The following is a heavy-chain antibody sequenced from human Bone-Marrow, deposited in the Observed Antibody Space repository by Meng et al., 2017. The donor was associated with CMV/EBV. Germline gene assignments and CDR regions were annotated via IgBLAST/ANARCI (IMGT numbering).Heavy chain of an antibody. CDR1: GFTFSDYY. J-gene: IGHJ6*02. Sequence: GESLKISCAASGFTFSDYYMSWIRQAPGKGLEWVSYISSSGSTIYYADSVKGRFTISRDNAKNSLYLQMNSLRAEDTAVYYCARVLAYCGGDCYSIYGMDVWGQGTTVTVSS. CDR2: ISSSGSTI. CDR3: ARVLAYCGGDCYSIYGMDV. V-gene: IGHV3-11*04. D-gene: IGHD2-21*01.